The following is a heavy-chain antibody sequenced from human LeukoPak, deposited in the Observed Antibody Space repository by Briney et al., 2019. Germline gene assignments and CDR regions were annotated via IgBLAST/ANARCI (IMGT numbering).Heavy chain of an antibody. Sequence: ASVKVSCKASGYTFSSYGISWVRQAPGQGLEWMGWISAYDGSTDYAQNLQGRVTMTTDTSTSTAYMELSRLRSDDTAVYYCARDRTYYYGSGSYVVDAFDIWGQGTMVTVSS. J-gene: IGHJ3*02. CDR2: ISAYDGST. D-gene: IGHD3-10*01. V-gene: IGHV1-18*01. CDR1: GYTFSSYG. CDR3: ARDRTYYYGSGSYVVDAFDI.